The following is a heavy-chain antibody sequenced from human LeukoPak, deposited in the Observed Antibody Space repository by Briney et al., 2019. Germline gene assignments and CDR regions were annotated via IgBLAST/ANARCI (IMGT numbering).Heavy chain of an antibody. D-gene: IGHD1-26*01. CDR2: ISYDGSNK. V-gene: IGHV3-30*18. CDR3: AKEGGGSYYFDY. J-gene: IGHJ4*02. Sequence: SCKASGFTFSSYGMHWVRQAPGKGLEWVAVISYDGSNKYYADSVKGRFTISRDNSKNTLYLQMNSLRAEDTAVYYCAKEGGGSYYFDYWGQGTLVTVSS. CDR1: GFTFSSYG.